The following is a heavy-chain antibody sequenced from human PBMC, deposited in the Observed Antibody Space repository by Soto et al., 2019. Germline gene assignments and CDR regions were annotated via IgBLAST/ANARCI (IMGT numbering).Heavy chain of an antibody. CDR1: GFNFNTYG. V-gene: IGHV3-33*01. J-gene: IGHJ4*02. D-gene: IGHD3-9*01. CDR2: IWYDGSSQ. Sequence: QVQLVESGGGVVQPGKSLTLSCEASGFNFNTYGMHWVRQAPGKGVEWVAVIWYDGSSQSYVDSVKRRFTISRDNSKNTVSLQMNSLRAEDTAVYYCARDKFPRTSPGYYLDYWGQGTLVTVSS. CDR3: ARDKFPRTSPGYYLDY.